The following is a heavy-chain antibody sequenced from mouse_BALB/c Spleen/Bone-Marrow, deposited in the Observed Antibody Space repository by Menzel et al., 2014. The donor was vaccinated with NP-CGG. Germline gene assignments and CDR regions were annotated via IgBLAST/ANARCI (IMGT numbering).Heavy chain of an antibody. V-gene: IGHV4-1*02. CDR1: GFDFSRYW. CDR3: ARQGYYSSSDY. J-gene: IGHJ2*01. D-gene: IGHD1-1*01. CDR2: INPDSSTI. Sequence: VQLKQSGGGLVQPGGSLKLSCAASGFDFSRYWMSWVRQAPGKGLEWIGEINPDSSTINYTPSLKDKFIISRDNAKNTLYLQMSKVRSEDTALYYCARQGYYSSSDYWGQGTTLTVSS.